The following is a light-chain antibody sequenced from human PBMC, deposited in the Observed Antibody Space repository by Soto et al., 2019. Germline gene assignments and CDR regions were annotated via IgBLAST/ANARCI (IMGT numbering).Light chain of an antibody. V-gene: IGKV3-15*01. CDR2: GAS. Sequence: TKSHATLSVSPGERATLSCRASQSVSSNLAWYQQKPGQAPRLLIYGASTRATGIPARFSGSGSGTEFTLTISSLQSEDFAVYYCQQYNNWPITFGQGTRLEIK. CDR1: QSVSSN. J-gene: IGKJ5*01. CDR3: QQYNNWPIT.